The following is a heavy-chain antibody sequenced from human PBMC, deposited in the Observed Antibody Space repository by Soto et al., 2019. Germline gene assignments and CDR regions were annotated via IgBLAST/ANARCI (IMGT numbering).Heavy chain of an antibody. V-gene: IGHV5-51*01. CDR3: ARHLPKLRRTNYYYYYYMDV. CDR1: GYSFTSYW. CDR2: IYPGDSDT. D-gene: IGHD5-12*01. Sequence: EVQLVQSGAEVKKPGESLKISCKGSGYSFTSYWIGWVRQMPGKGLEWMGIIYPGDSDTRYSPSFQGQVTISADKSISTAYLQWSSLKASDTAMYYCARHLPKLRRTNYYYYYYMDVWGKGTTVTVSS. J-gene: IGHJ6*03.